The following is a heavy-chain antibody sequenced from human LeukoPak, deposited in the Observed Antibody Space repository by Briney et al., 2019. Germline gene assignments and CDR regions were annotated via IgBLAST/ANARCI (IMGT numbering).Heavy chain of an antibody. V-gene: IGHV3-23*01. CDR2: ITGSGSRT. CDR3: AKARDYYYDSSGDDAFDI. J-gene: IGHJ3*02. CDR1: GFTFSSYG. Sequence: GSLRLSCAASGFTFSSYGMSWVRQAPGKGLECVSGITGSGSRTYYADSVKGRFTISRDNSKNTLYLQMNSLRAEDTAVYYCAKARDYYYDSSGDDAFDIWGQGTMVTVSS. D-gene: IGHD3-22*01.